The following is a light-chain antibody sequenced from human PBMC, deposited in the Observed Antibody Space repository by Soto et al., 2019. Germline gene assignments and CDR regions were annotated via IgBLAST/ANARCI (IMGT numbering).Light chain of an antibody. CDR1: SSNIGAGYD. J-gene: IGLJ2*01. CDR2: GNS. CDR3: QSYDSSLSGSGV. Sequence: QAVVTQPPSVSGAPGQRVTISCTGSSSNIGAGYDVHWYQQLPGTAPKLLIYGNSNRPSGVPDRFSGSKSGTSASLAITGLQAEDEADYYCQSYDSSLSGSGVFGGETQLTVL. V-gene: IGLV1-40*01.